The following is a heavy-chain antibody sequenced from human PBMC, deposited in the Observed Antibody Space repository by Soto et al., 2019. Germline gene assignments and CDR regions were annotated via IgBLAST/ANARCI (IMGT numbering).Heavy chain of an antibody. Sequence: GGSLRLSCAASGFTFSTYGIHWVRQAPGKGLEWVALIWYDGSNKYYSDSVKGRFTISRDNSKNTLYLEMNSLRAEETAVYFCARDTGYSSGHALDIWGQGTMVTVSS. D-gene: IGHD6-19*01. J-gene: IGHJ3*02. V-gene: IGHV3-33*01. CDR1: GFTFSTYG. CDR2: IWYDGSNK. CDR3: ARDTGYSSGHALDI.